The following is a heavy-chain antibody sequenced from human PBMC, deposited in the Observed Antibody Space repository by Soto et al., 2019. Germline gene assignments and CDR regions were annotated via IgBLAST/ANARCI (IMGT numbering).Heavy chain of an antibody. CDR3: ARDRKWIRLVYYYYGMDV. D-gene: IGHD5-12*01. Sequence: GASVKVSCKASGYTFTSYGISWVRQAPGQGLEWMGWISAYNGNTNYAQKLQGRVTMTTDTSTSTAYMELRSLRSDDTAVYYCARDRKWIRLVYYYYGMDVWGQGTTVTVSS. CDR1: GYTFTSYG. V-gene: IGHV1-18*01. CDR2: ISAYNGNT. J-gene: IGHJ6*02.